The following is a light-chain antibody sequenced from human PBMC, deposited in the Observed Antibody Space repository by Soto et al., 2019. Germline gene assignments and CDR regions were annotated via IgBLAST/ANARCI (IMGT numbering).Light chain of an antibody. CDR2: GAS. CDR1: QSVRSN. Sequence: EVVMTQSPANLSVSPGELVTLSCRASQSVRSNLAWYQQKPGQAPRLIIYGASKRATGLPARFSGSGSGTDFTLTISRLKSEDFAVYYCQKYNTWPPITFGNGKRLALK. V-gene: IGKV3-15*01. J-gene: IGKJ5*01. CDR3: QKYNTWPPIT.